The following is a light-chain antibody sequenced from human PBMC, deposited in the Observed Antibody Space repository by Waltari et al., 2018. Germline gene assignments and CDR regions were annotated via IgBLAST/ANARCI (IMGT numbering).Light chain of an antibody. J-gene: IGLJ1*01. CDR2: DNR. CDR1: SSNIGPGYD. V-gene: IGLV1-40*01. CDR3: QSYDSSLSRV. Sequence: QSVLTQPPSVSGAPGQRVTISCTGSSSNIGPGYDVHWYQQLPGTAPKLLLYDNRNRPAGVPDRFSGSKSGTSSSLAITGLQAEDEADYYCQSYDSSLSRVFGTGTKVIVL.